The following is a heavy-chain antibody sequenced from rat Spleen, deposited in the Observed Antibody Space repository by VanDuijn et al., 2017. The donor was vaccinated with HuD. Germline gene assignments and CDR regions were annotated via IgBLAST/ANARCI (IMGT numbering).Heavy chain of an antibody. CDR3: TRDRILRSTGFDY. J-gene: IGHJ2*01. Sequence: EVQLVESGGGIVQPGRSMKLSCVASGFTFSDYGMAWVRQAPKKGLEWVAYISTDGDNTYYRDSVKGRFTISRDNAKSTLYLHMDSLRSEDTATYYCTRDRILRSTGFDYWGQGVMVTVSS. D-gene: IGHD1-6*01. CDR1: GFTFSDYG. V-gene: IGHV5-25*01. CDR2: ISTDGDNT.